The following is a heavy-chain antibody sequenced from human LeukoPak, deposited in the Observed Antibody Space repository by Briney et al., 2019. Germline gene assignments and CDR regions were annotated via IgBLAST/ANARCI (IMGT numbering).Heavy chain of an antibody. CDR1: GGSISSGSYY. CDR2: IYSSGST. D-gene: IGHD3-10*01. V-gene: IGHV4-61*02. J-gene: IGHJ4*02. Sequence: PSETLSLTCTVSGGSISSGSYYWSWIRQPAGKGLEWIGRIYSSGSTNYNPSLKSRVTISLDTSKNQFSLKLSSVTAADTAVYYCARLYYYGSGSYYSVYYFDYWGQGTLVTVSS. CDR3: ARLYYYGSGSYYSVYYFDY.